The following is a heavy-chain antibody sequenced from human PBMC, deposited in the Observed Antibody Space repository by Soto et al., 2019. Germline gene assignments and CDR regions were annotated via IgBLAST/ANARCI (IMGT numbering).Heavy chain of an antibody. V-gene: IGHV4-31*03. CDR1: GGSISSGGYY. CDR3: ARAQTSVSYGYLPRSHFDH. Sequence: LSLTCTVSGGSISSGGYYWSWIRQHPVKGLEWIGYIYYSGSTYYNPSLKSRVTISVDTSKNQFSLKLSSVTAADSAVYYCARAQTSVSYGYLPRSHFDHWGQGTLVTVSS. CDR2: IYYSGST. J-gene: IGHJ4*02. D-gene: IGHD5-12*01.